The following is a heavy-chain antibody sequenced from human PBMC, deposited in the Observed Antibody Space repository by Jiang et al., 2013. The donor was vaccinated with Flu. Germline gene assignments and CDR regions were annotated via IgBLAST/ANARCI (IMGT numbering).Heavy chain of an antibody. Sequence: SGAEVKKPGSSVKVSCEASGGTFGSKSVSWVRLAPGQGLEWMGRIIPILGIANYAQKFQGRVTISADKSTRTVYMEVNSLKSEDTAMYYCATNRLPEEVDKFDYWARELWSPSPQ. J-gene: IGHJ4*02. CDR2: IIPILGIA. D-gene: IGHD3-9*01. CDR3: ATNRLPEEVDKFDY. CDR1: GGTFGSKS. V-gene: IGHV1-69*04.